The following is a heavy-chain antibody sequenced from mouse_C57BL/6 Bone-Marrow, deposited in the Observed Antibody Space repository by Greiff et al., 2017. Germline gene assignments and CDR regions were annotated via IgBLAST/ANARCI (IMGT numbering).Heavy chain of an antibody. CDR2: IDPSDSET. CDR1: GYTFTSYW. D-gene: IGHD1-1*01. V-gene: IGHV1-52*01. CDR3: VSSPYFDY. Sequence: QVQLQQPGAELVRPGSSVKLSCKASGYTFTSYWMPWVKQRPIQGLEWIGNIDPSDSETHYTQKFKDKATLTVDKSSSTAYMQLSSLTSEDSAVYYCVSSPYFDYWGQGTTLTVSS. J-gene: IGHJ2*01.